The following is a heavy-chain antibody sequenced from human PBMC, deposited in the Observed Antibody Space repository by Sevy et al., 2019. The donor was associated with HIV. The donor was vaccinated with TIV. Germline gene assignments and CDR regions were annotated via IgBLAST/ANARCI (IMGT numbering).Heavy chain of an antibody. Sequence: GGSLRLSCAASGFTFSSYKMIWDRQAPGKGLEWVSSISSSSTYISYADSVKGRFTISRDNAENSLFLQMNSLRAEDTAVYYCASLYNGFDYWGQGTLVTVSS. CDR2: ISSSSTYI. CDR1: GFTFSSYK. CDR3: ASLYNGFDY. J-gene: IGHJ4*02. D-gene: IGHD1-20*01. V-gene: IGHV3-21*01.